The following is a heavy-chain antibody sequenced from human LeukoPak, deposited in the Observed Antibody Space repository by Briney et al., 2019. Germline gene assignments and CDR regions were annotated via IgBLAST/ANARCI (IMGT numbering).Heavy chain of an antibody. D-gene: IGHD3-22*01. CDR2: FDPEDGET. V-gene: IGHV1-24*01. CDR3: ARARAYYYDSSALNGDY. CDR1: GYTLTELS. J-gene: IGHJ4*02. Sequence: ASVKVSCKVSGYTLTELSMHWVRQAPGKGLEWMGGFDPEDGETIYAQKFQGRVTMTRDTSISTAYMELSRLRSDDTAVYYCARARAYYYDSSALNGDYWGQGTLVTVSS.